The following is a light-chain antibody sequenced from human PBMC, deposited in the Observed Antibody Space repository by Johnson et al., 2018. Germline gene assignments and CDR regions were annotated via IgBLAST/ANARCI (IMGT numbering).Light chain of an antibody. Sequence: QSVLTQPPSVSAAPGQKVTISCSGSSSNIGNNYVSWYQQLPGTAPKLLIYENNKRPSGIPDRFSGSKSGTSATLDLTGLLPGDEADYYCGTWDSSLSAGNVFGTGTKVTVL. CDR3: GTWDSSLSAGNV. CDR1: SSNIGNNY. V-gene: IGLV1-51*02. CDR2: ENN. J-gene: IGLJ1*01.